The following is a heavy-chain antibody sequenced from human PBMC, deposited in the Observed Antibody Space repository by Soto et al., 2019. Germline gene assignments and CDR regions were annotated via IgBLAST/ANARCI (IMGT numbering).Heavy chain of an antibody. Sequence: GSLRLSCVASGFTFITYSMNWVRQAPGKGLEWVSSISSSSDYIYYADSMKGRFTISRDNAKNSLYLQMNSLRAEDTAVYYCARSWRIVTTTGTFWYFDLWGRGTLVTV. CDR1: GFTFITYS. V-gene: IGHV3-21*01. CDR3: ARSWRIVTTTGTFWYFDL. J-gene: IGHJ2*01. CDR2: ISSSSDYI. D-gene: IGHD4-17*01.